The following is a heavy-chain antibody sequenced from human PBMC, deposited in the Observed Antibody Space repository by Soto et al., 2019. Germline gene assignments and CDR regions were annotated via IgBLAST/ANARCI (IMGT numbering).Heavy chain of an antibody. D-gene: IGHD3-16*02. V-gene: IGHV4-30-4*01. CDR1: GGSISSGDYY. J-gene: IGHJ5*02. Sequence: PSETLSLTCTVSGGSISSGDYYWSWIRQPPGKGLEWIGYIYYSGSTYYNPSLKSRVTISVDTSKNQFSLKLSSVTAADTAVYYCAREAPLASSWFDPWGQGTLVTVSS. CDR2: IYYSGST. CDR3: AREAPLASSWFDP.